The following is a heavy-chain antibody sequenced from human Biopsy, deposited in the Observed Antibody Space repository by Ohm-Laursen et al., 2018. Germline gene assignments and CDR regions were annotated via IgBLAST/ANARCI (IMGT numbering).Heavy chain of an antibody. V-gene: IGHV4-31*03. CDR2: IFYSANT. CDR3: ARLGSGDYFPTFFDF. D-gene: IGHD5-12*01. J-gene: IGHJ4*02. Sequence: TLSLTCTVSGSSVSGYYWNWIRHHPGKGLEWIGNIFYSANTYYNPSLKSRVTISVDTSKNQFSLKLSSVTAADTAVYYCARLGSGDYFPTFFDFWGQGALVTVSS. CDR1: GSSVSGYY.